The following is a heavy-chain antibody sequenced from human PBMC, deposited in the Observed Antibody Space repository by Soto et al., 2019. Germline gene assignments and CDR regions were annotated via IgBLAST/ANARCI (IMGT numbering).Heavy chain of an antibody. D-gene: IGHD2-15*01. V-gene: IGHV4-61*01. Sequence: SETLSLTCAVSGGSVSSASYYWSWIRQPPGKGLEWVGYIYYSGSTTYNPSLKSRVTISVDTSKNQVSLKLRSVTAADTAMYYCASGDCSVSSCYSHFDYWGQGTLVTSPQ. J-gene: IGHJ4*02. CDR1: GGSVSSASYY. CDR3: ASGDCSVSSCYSHFDY. CDR2: IYYSGST.